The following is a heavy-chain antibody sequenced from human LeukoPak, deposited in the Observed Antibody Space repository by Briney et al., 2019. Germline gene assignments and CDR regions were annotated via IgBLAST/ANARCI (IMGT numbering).Heavy chain of an antibody. CDR1: GFTFSNYW. J-gene: IGHJ4*02. D-gene: IGHD3-22*01. CDR2: IKQDGSEK. CDR3: AKDIDYYDSSGYRGVFDY. V-gene: IGHV3-7*03. Sequence: GGSLRLSCAASGFTFSNYWMSWVRQAPGKGLEWVANIKQDGSEKYYVNSVKGRFTISRDNAKNSLYLQMNSLRAEDTALYYCAKDIDYYDSSGYRGVFDYWGQGTLVTVSS.